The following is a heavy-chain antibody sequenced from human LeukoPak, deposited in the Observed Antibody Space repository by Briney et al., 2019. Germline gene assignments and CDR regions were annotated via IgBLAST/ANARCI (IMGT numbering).Heavy chain of an antibody. J-gene: IGHJ3*02. CDR2: IYTSGST. V-gene: IGHV4-4*07. Sequence: SETLSLTCTVSGGSISSYYWSWIRQPAGKGLEWIGRIYTSGSTNYNPSLKSRVTMSVDTSKNQFSLKLSSVTAADTAVYYCARGRFVVGFHDAFDIWGQGTMVTVSS. CDR3: ARGRFVVGFHDAFDI. CDR1: GGSISSYY. D-gene: IGHD2-15*01.